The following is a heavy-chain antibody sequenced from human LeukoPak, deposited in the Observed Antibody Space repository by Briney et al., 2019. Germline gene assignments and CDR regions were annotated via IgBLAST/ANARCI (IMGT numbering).Heavy chain of an antibody. J-gene: IGHJ4*02. CDR3: AKDLSGISSTGRTFDY. D-gene: IGHD1-1*01. CDR1: GFTFSTYA. V-gene: IGHV3-23*01. CDR2: ISGSGVST. Sequence: GGSLRLSCAASGFTFSTYAMSWVRQAPGKGLEWVSAISGSGVSTYYADSVKGRFTISRDNSKNTLYLQMNSLRAEDTAVYYCAKDLSGISSTGRTFDYWGQGTLVTVFS.